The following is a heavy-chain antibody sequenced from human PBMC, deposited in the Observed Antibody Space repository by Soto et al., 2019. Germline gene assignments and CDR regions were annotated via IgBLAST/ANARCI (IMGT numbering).Heavy chain of an antibody. J-gene: IGHJ4*02. V-gene: IGHV5-51*01. CDR1: GYSFTSYW. CDR2: IYPGDSDT. D-gene: IGHD3-22*01. CDR3: ARGDSSGLEDY. Sequence: ESLKISCKGYGYSFTSYWIVWVRQMPAKGLEWMGIIYPGDSDTRYSPSFQGQVSMSADKSISTAYLQWSSLEASDTAIYYCARGDSSGLEDYWGQGTPVTVSS.